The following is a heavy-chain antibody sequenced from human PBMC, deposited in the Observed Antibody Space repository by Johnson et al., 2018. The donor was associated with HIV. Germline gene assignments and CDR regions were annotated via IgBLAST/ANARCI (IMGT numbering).Heavy chain of an antibody. Sequence: VLLVESGGGVVQPGGSLRLSCTIYGFTFDDYAMSWVRRVPGKGLEWVSRINSDGSSTSYADSVKGRFTISRDNAKNTLYLQMNSLRAEDTAVYYCAFPTGATTAFDIWGQGTMVTVSS. CDR3: AFPTGATTAFDI. J-gene: IGHJ3*02. CDR1: GFTFDDYA. D-gene: IGHD5-24*01. V-gene: IGHV3-74*02. CDR2: INSDGSST.